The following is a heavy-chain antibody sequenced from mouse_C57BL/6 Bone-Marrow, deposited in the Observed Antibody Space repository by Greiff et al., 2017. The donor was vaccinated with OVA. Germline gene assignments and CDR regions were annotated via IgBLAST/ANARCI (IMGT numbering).Heavy chain of an antibody. CDR2: IYPGDGDT. V-gene: IGHV1-82*01. J-gene: IGHJ4*01. D-gene: IGHD1-1*01. Sequence: VQLQQSGPELVKPGASVKISCKASGYAFSSSWMNWVKQRPGKGLEWIGRIYPGDGDTNYNGKFKGKATLTADKSSSTAYMQLSSLTSEDSAVYFCARLKFITTVVATDYWGQGTSVTVSS. CDR3: ARLKFITTVVATDY. CDR1: GYAFSSSW.